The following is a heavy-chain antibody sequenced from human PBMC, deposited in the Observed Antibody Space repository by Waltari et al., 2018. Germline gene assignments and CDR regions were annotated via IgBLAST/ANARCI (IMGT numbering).Heavy chain of an antibody. Sequence: QVQLQESGPGLVKPSETLSLTCAVSGYSISSGYYWGWIRQPPGKGLEWIGSIYHSGRTYYNPSLRSRVTISVDTSKNQFSLKLSSVTAADTAVYYWASRSGSYSGGAFDIWGQGTMVTVSS. V-gene: IGHV4-38-2*01. J-gene: IGHJ3*02. D-gene: IGHD1-26*01. CDR2: IYHSGRT. CDR1: GYSISSGYY. CDR3: ASRSGSYSGGAFDI.